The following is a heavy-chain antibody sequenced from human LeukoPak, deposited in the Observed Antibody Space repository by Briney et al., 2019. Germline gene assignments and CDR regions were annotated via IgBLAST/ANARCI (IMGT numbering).Heavy chain of an antibody. J-gene: IGHJ4*02. CDR1: GFTFSSYG. CDR3: AKRGGGYYDSSGYYHPLTSGYYFDY. D-gene: IGHD3-22*01. Sequence: PGGSLRLSCAASGFTFSSYGMHWVRQAPGKGLEWVSAISGGGDSTYYADSVQGRFTISRDNSKNTLYLQMNSLRAEDTAVYYCAKRGGGYYDSSGYYHPLTSGYYFDYWGQGTLVTVSS. V-gene: IGHV3-23*01. CDR2: ISGGGDST.